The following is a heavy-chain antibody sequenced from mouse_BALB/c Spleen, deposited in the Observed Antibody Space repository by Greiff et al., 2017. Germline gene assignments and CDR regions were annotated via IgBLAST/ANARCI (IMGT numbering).Heavy chain of an antibody. CDR3: ARLYDNYAMDY. J-gene: IGHJ4*01. D-gene: IGHD2-14*01. CDR1: GFTFSSYT. V-gene: IGHV5-12-2*01. CDR2: ISNGGGST. Sequence: EVKLVESGGGLVQPGGSLKLSCAASGFTFSSYTMSWVRQTPEKRLEWVAYISNGGGSTYYPDTVKGRFTISRDNAKNTLYLQMSSLKSEDTAMYYCARLYDNYAMDYWGQGTSVTVSS.